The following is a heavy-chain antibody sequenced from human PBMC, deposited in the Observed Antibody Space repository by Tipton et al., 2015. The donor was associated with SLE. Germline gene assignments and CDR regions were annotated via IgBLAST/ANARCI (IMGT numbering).Heavy chain of an antibody. CDR2: ISSAGNAI. V-gene: IGHV3-48*03. Sequence: SLRLSCATSGFTFSNYEMNWVRQAPGKGLEWVSYISSAGNAIYYADSVRGRFTISRDNAKNSLYLQMSSLGGEDAALYYCARGPALDSTGYYMDVWGKGTTVTVSS. CDR1: GFTFSNYE. CDR3: ARGPALDSTGYYMDV. J-gene: IGHJ6*03. D-gene: IGHD3/OR15-3a*01.